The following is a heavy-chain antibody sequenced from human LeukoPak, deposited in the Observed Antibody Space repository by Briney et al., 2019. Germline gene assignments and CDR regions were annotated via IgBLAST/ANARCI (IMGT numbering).Heavy chain of an antibody. CDR1: GYTFTGYY. CDR2: INPNSGGT. V-gene: IGHV1-2*06. Sequence: ASVKVSCKASGYTFTGYYMHWVRQAPGQGLEWMGRINPNSGGTNYAQKFQGRVTITRDTSATTAYMELSTLRSEDTAVYYCAREHDFWSPYAFDIWGQGTMVTVSS. J-gene: IGHJ3*02. D-gene: IGHD3-3*01. CDR3: AREHDFWSPYAFDI.